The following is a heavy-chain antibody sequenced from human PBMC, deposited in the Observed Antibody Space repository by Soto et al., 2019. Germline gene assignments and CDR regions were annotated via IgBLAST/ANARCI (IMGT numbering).Heavy chain of an antibody. CDR3: ARESPEDYYDSSGPRFDP. D-gene: IGHD3-22*01. Sequence: PSETLSLTCAVSGYSISSGYYWGWIRQPPGKGLEWIGSIYHSGSTYYNPSLKSRVTISVDTSKNQFSLKLSSVTAADTAVYYCARESPEDYYDSSGPRFDPWGQGTLVTVSS. CDR2: IYHSGST. J-gene: IGHJ5*02. V-gene: IGHV4-38-2*02. CDR1: GYSISSGYY.